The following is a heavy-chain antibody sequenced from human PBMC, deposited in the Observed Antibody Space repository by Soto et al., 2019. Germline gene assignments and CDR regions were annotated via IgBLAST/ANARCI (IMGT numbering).Heavy chain of an antibody. D-gene: IGHD3-22*01. CDR2: IYHSGSA. CDR1: GGSISSNNW. Sequence: SETLSLTCAVSGGSISSNNWWSWVRQPPGKGLEWIGTIYHSGSAYYNPSLKSRVTMSVDTSKNQFSLKLISVTAADTAVYYCARHFVAVVIKGWGYWGQGTLVTVSS. CDR3: ARHFVAVVIKGWGY. V-gene: IGHV4-4*02. J-gene: IGHJ4*02.